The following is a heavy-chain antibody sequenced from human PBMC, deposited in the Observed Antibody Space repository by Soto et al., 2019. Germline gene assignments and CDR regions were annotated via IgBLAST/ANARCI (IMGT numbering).Heavy chain of an antibody. CDR3: ALTNWNDESEDY. CDR2: ISSSSSYI. Sequence: GGSLRLSCAASGFTFSSYSMNWVRQAPGKGLEWVSSISSSSSYIYYADSVKGRSTISRDNAKNSLYLQMNSLRAEDTAVYYCALTNWNDESEDYWGQGTLVTVSS. D-gene: IGHD1-1*01. CDR1: GFTFSSYS. V-gene: IGHV3-21*01. J-gene: IGHJ4*02.